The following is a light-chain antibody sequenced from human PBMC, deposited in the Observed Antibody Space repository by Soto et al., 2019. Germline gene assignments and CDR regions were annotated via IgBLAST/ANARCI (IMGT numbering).Light chain of an antibody. Sequence: QSVLTQPPSASGTRGLRVTISCSGSSSNIGSNYVYWYQQLPGTAPKLLIYNNNQRPSGVPDRFSGSKSGTSASLAISGLRSEDEADYYCAAWDDSLSFVFGGGTKLTVL. CDR1: SSNIGSNY. J-gene: IGLJ2*01. V-gene: IGLV1-47*02. CDR2: NNN. CDR3: AAWDDSLSFV.